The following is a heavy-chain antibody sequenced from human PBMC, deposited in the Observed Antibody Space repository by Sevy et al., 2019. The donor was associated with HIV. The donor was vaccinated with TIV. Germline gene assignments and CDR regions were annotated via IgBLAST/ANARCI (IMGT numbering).Heavy chain of an antibody. J-gene: IGHJ4*02. V-gene: IGHV1-46*01. D-gene: IGHD2-21*02. CDR2: INPSGGGT. CDR3: ARVESCGGDCYYSDY. CDR1: GYTFTSDY. Sequence: ASVKVSCKASGYTFTSDYIHWVRQAPGQGLECMGIINPSGGGTNYAQKFQGRVTFTRDTSTSTVYMELSSLRAEDTAVYYCARVESCGGDCYYSDYWGQGTQVTVSS.